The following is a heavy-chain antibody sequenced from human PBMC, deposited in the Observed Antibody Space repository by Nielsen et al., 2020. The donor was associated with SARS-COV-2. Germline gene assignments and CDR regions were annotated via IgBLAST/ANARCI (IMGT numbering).Heavy chain of an antibody. D-gene: IGHD5-18*01. CDR1: GYTFTSYG. CDR3: ARDTDTAMVIGRFDP. CDR2: ISAYNGNT. V-gene: IGHV1-18*01. Sequence: ASVKVSCKASGYTFTSYGISWVRQAPGQGLEWMGWISAYNGNTNYAQKLQGRVTMTTDTSTSTAYMELRSLRSDDTAVYYCARDTDTAMVIGRFDPWGQGTLVTVSS. J-gene: IGHJ5*02.